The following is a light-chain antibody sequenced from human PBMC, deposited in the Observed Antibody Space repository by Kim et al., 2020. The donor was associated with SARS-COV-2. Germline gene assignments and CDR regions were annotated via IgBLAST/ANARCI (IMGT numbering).Light chain of an antibody. V-gene: IGLV10-54*01. J-gene: IGLJ3*02. CDR1: SNNVADLG. CDR3: SAWDASLHAWV. Sequence: SQTATLPCPGNSNNVADLGAACLQQPPGHPPNLRSDSHPNRPSGISERVSASRPGDTASLTWGGLQPDEEADYYCSAWDASLHAWVGGGGTQLTVL. CDR2: SHP.